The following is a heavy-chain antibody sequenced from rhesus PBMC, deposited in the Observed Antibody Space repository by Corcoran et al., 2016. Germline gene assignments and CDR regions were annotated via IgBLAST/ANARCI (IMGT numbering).Heavy chain of an antibody. CDR3: ARYPPSCSTSYCSSFDY. CDR1: GGSFSSYW. J-gene: IGHJ4*01. V-gene: IGHV4-80*01. Sequence: GPGLVTPSETLSLTCAVSGGSFSSYWWTWIRQPPGKGLEWIGEINGNTGSTNYNPSLKSRVTISEDASRNQFSLRLTSVTAADTAVYFCARYPPSCSTSYCSSFDYWGQGVLVTVSS. CDR2: INGNTGST. D-gene: IGHD2-15*01.